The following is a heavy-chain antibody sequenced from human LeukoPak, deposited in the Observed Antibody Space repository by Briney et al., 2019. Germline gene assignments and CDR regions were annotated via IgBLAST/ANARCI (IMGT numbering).Heavy chain of an antibody. V-gene: IGHV1-69*13. CDR1: GYTFTTYA. Sequence: ASVKVSCKASGYTFTTYAMNWVRQAPGQGLEWMGGIIPIFGTANYAQKFQGRFTITADESTSTAYMGLSSLRSEDTAVYYCARGAVAYYYYGMDVRGQGTTVTVSS. CDR2: IIPIFGTA. D-gene: IGHD4-23*01. CDR3: ARGAVAYYYYGMDV. J-gene: IGHJ6*02.